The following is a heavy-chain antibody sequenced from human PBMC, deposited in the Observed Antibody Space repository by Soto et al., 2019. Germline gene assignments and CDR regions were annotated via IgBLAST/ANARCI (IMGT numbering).Heavy chain of an antibody. Sequence: SVKVSCKASGGTFSSYAISWVRQAPGQGLEWMGGIIPIFGTANYAQKFQGRVTITADESTSTAYMELSSLRSEDTAVYYCARVTGVSSSSGGPRPRIPRIYGAFDIGG. D-gene: IGHD6-6*01. CDR2: IIPIFGTA. V-gene: IGHV1-69*13. CDR3: ARVTGVSSSSGGPRPRIPRIYGAFDI. J-gene: IGHJ3*02. CDR1: GGTFSSYA.